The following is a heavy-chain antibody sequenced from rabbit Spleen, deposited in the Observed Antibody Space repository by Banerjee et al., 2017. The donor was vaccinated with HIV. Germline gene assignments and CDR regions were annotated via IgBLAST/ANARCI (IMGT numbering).Heavy chain of an antibody. CDR3: VRDLGYDDLSEKGYFNL. CDR2: IDPIFGST. D-gene: IGHD2-1*01. Sequence: QEQLVESGGGLVQPGGSLKLSCKASGFDFSSYGVSWVRQAPGKGLEWIGYIDPIFGSTYYANWVNGRFTISRHNAQNTLYLQLNSLTAADTGTYFCVRDLGYDDLSEKGYFNLWGQGTLVTVS. CDR1: GFDFSSYG. V-gene: IGHV1S47*01. J-gene: IGHJ4*01.